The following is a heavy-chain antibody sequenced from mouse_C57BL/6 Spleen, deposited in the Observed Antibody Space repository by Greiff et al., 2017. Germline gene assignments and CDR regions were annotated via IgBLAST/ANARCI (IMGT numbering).Heavy chain of an antibody. CDR1: GYTFTSYW. D-gene: IGHD2-4*01. CDR3: ASEGGLRRPSYLDY. V-gene: IGHV1-50*01. J-gene: IGHJ4*01. Sequence: VQLQQPGAELVKPGASVKLSCKASGYTFTSYWMQWVKQRPGQGLEWIGEIDPSDSYTNYNQKFKGKATLTVDTSSSTAYMQLSSLTSGGSAVYYCASEGGLRRPSYLDYWGQGTSVTVSS. CDR2: IDPSDSYT.